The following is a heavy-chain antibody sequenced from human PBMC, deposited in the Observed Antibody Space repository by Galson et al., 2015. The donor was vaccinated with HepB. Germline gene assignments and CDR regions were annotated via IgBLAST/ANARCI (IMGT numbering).Heavy chain of an antibody. CDR2: ITPIVGTA. CDR1: GYTLTSYG. Sequence: SVKVSCKASGYTLTSYGISWVRQAPGQGLEWMGGITPIVGTANYAQKFQGRLTITADGPTSTAYMELSSLISEDTAVYYCATGGGWLDPWGQGTLVTVSS. V-gene: IGHV1-69*13. J-gene: IGHJ5*02. CDR3: ATGGGWLDP. D-gene: IGHD3-16*01.